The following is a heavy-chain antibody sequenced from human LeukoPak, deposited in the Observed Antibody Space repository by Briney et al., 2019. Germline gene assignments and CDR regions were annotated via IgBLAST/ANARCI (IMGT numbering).Heavy chain of an antibody. Sequence: PSETLSLTCTVSGGSIRSSSYDWGWIRQPPGKGLEWIGSFHYTGSTYYNPSLKSRVTISVDTSKNQFSLKLSSVTAADTAVYYYARDRGAIMAGTFYYWGQGTLVTVSS. V-gene: IGHV4-39*07. D-gene: IGHD6-19*01. CDR2: FHYTGST. CDR3: ARDRGAIMAGTFYY. CDR1: GGSIRSSSYD. J-gene: IGHJ4*02.